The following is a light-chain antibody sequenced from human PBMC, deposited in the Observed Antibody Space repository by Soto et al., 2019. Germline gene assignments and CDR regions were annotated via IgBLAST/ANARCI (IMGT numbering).Light chain of an antibody. V-gene: IGLV2-8*01. CDR3: SSYEGSNNDYV. CDR1: SSDVGGYNY. CDR2: EVS. Sequence: QSALTQPPSASGSPGQSVTISCTGPSSDVGGYNYVSWYQQHPGKAPKLMIYEVSKRPSGVPDRFSGSKSGNTASLTVSGLQAEDEADYYCSSYEGSNNDYVFGTGTKVTVL. J-gene: IGLJ1*01.